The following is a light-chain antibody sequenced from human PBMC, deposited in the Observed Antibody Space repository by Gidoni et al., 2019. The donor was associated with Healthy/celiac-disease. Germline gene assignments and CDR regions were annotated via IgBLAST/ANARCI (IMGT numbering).Light chain of an antibody. CDR2: GAS. CDR1: QSVSSSY. J-gene: IGKJ1*01. Sequence: DIVLTQSPGTLSLSPGERATLSCRASQSVSSSYLDWYQQKPGQAPRLLIYGASSRATGIPDRFRGSVSGTDFTLTISRLEPEDFAVYYCQQYGSSPPWTFGQGTKVEIK. V-gene: IGKV3-20*01. CDR3: QQYGSSPPWT.